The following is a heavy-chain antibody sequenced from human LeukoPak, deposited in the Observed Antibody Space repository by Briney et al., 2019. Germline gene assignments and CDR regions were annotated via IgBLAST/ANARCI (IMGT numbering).Heavy chain of an antibody. V-gene: IGHV4-59*08. CDR1: GRSIISYY. CDR2: IYYSGST. CDR3: ERTNPFDY. Sequence: SETLSLTRTVSGRSIISYYWSSVRLPPGKGLEWIGFIYYSGSTNYNPSLKSRVTISLDTSKNQFSLKLNSVTAVDTAVYYCERTNPFDYWGQGTMVTVSS. J-gene: IGHJ3*01.